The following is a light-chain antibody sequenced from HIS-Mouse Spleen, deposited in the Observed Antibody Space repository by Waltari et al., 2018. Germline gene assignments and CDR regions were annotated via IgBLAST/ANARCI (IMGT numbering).Light chain of an antibody. J-gene: IGLJ3*02. CDR1: SSNIGRNY. CDR2: RNN. CDR3: AAWDDSLSGPWV. V-gene: IGLV1-47*01. Sequence: QSVLTQPPSASGTPGQRVTISCSGSSSNIGRNYVYCYQQLPGTAPKLLIYRNNQRPSGVPDRFSGSKSGTSASLAISGLRSEDEADYYCAAWDDSLSGPWVFGGGTKLTVL.